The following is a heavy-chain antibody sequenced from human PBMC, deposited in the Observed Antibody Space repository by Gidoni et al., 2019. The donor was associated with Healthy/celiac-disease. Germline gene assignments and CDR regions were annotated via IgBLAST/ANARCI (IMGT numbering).Heavy chain of an antibody. CDR1: GGSISSSSYY. J-gene: IGHJ4*02. CDR3: ARQVYDFWFGMGTTGRSGDYFDY. Sequence: QLQLQESGPGLVKPSETLSLTCTVSGGSISSSSYYWGWIRQPPGKGLEWIGSIYYSGSTYYNPSLKSRVTISVDTSKNQFSLKLSSVTAADTAVYYCARQVYDFWFGMGTTGRSGDYFDYWGQGTLVILSS. CDR2: IYYSGST. D-gene: IGHD3-3*01. V-gene: IGHV4-39*01.